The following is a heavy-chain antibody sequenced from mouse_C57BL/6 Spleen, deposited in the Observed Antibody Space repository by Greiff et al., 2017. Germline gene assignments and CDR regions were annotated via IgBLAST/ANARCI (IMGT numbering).Heavy chain of an antibody. CDR2: ISDGGSYT. D-gene: IGHD2-4*01. Sequence: DVKLVESGGGLVKPGGSLKLSCAASGFTFSSYAMSWVRQTPEKRLEWVATISDGGSYTYYPDNVKGRFTISRDNAKNNLYLQMSHLKSEDTAMYYCARGARLQDYWGQGTTLTVSS. V-gene: IGHV5-4*03. CDR1: GFTFSSYA. CDR3: ARGARLQDY. J-gene: IGHJ2*01.